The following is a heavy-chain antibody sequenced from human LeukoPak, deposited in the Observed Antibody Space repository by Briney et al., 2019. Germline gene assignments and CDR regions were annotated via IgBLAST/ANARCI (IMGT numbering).Heavy chain of an antibody. V-gene: IGHV1-18*01. CDR3: ARDQRVTTGLRVLNWFDP. CDR1: GYTFTNYG. J-gene: IGHJ5*02. Sequence: ASVKVSCKASGYTFTNYGISWVRQAPGQGLEWMGWISGYNGNTNYAQKLQGRVTMTTDTSTSTGYMELRSLRSDDTAVYYCARDQRVTTGLRVLNWFDPWGQGTLVTVSS. CDR2: ISGYNGNT. D-gene: IGHD4-11*01.